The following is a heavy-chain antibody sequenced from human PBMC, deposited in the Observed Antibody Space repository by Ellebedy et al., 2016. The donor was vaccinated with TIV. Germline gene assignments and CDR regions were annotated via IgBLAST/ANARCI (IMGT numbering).Heavy chain of an antibody. CDR2: IGSSTSYI. CDR1: GFTFSSYS. CDR3: ARDPMIWIFDY. D-gene: IGHD3-22*01. J-gene: IGHJ4*02. V-gene: IGHV3-21*01. Sequence: GESLKISCAASGFTFSSYSMNWVRQAPGKGLEWVSSIGSSTSYIKYADSVKGRFTISRDNAKNSLYLQMNSLRAEDTAVYYCARDPMIWIFDYWGQGTLVTVSS.